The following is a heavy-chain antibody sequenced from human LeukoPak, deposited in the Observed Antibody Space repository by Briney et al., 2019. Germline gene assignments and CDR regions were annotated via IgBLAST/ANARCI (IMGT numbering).Heavy chain of an antibody. Sequence: SETLSLTCTVSGGSISSYYWSWIRQPPGKGLDWLASIYYSGSTNYSPSLESRVTMSVDTSKNQFSLQLNSVTAADTAVYYCARDISGGSHVFDIWGQGTMVTVSS. D-gene: IGHD3-3*02. V-gene: IGHV4-59*12. CDR1: GGSISSYY. CDR2: IYYSGST. J-gene: IGHJ3*02. CDR3: ARDISGGSHVFDI.